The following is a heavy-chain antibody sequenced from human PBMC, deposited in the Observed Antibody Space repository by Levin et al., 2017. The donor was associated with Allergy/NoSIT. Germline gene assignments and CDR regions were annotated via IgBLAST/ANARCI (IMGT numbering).Heavy chain of an antibody. CDR1: GITFDGYT. CDR3: ARAYSGYDWWFDP. Sequence: GASVKVSCAPSGITFDGYTMHWVRQAPGKGLEWVSLITWDGGDTYYADSVKGRFTISRDNSKNSLYLQMNSLRTEDTALYYCARAYSGYDWWFDPWGQGTLVTVSS. J-gene: IGHJ5*02. D-gene: IGHD5-12*01. V-gene: IGHV3-43*01. CDR2: ITWDGGDT.